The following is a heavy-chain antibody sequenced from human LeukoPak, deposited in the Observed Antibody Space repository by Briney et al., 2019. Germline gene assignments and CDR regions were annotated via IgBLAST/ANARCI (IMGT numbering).Heavy chain of an antibody. CDR1: GYSISSGYY. D-gene: IGHD5-12*01. V-gene: IGHV4-38-2*01. CDR2: IYHSGST. J-gene: IGHJ4*02. CDR3: ARPVQSGYDYDY. Sequence: SETLSLTCAVSGYSISSGYYWGWIRQPPGKGLEWIGSIYHSGSTYYNPSLKSRVTISVDTSKNQFSLKLSSVTAADTAVYYCARPVQSGYDYDYWGQGTLVTVSS.